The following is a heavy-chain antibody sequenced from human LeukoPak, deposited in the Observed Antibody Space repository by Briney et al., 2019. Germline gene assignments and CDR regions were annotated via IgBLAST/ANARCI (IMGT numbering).Heavy chain of an antibody. J-gene: IGHJ4*02. CDR3: ARRLSGTSTYYFDY. V-gene: IGHV5-51*01. Sequence: GESLKISCKGSGYSFTSYWIGWVRQMPGKGLEWMGIIYPGDSDTRYSPSFQGQVTISADKSSTAYLQWSSLKASDTAMYYCARRLSGTSTYYFDYWGQGTLVTASS. CDR1: GYSFTSYW. D-gene: IGHD1-26*01. CDR2: IYPGDSDT.